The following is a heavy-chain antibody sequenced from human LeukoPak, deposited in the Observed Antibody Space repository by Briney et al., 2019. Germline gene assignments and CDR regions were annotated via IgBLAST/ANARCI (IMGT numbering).Heavy chain of an antibody. CDR3: ARDSSIAAAGGAFDI. V-gene: IGHV3-30-3*01. D-gene: IGHD6-13*01. Sequence: PGRSLRLSCAASGFTFSSYAMHWVRQAPGKGLEWVAVISYDGSNKYYADSVKGRFTISRDNSKNTLYLQMNSLRAEDTAVYYCARDSSIAAAGGAFDIWGQGTMVTVSS. CDR1: GFTFSSYA. J-gene: IGHJ3*02. CDR2: ISYDGSNK.